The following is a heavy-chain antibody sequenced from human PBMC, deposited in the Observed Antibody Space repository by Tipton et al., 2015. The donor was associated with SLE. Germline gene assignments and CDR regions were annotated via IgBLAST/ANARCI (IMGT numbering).Heavy chain of an antibody. CDR1: GGSISSYY. J-gene: IGHJ4*02. D-gene: IGHD3-22*01. V-gene: IGHV4-59*01. CDR2: IFYSGST. Sequence: TLSLTCTVSGGSISSYYWSWIRQSPGKGLEWIGYIFYSGSTNYNPSLKSRATISVDTSKNQFSLKLSSVTAADTAVYYCARSLGTYYYDSTVAFWGQGTLVTVSS. CDR3: ARSLGTYYYDSTVAF.